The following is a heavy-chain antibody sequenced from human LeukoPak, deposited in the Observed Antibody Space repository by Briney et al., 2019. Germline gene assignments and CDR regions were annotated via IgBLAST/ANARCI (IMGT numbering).Heavy chain of an antibody. V-gene: IGHV1-18*01. CDR3: ARIAYCGGDCYTTYFDY. Sequence: ASVKVSCKASGYTFTSYGISWVRQAPGQGLEWMGWISAYNGNTNYAQKLQGGVTMTTDTSTSTAYMELRSLRSDDTAVYYCARIAYCGGDCYTTYFDYWGQGTLVTVSS. D-gene: IGHD2-21*01. CDR1: GYTFTSYG. CDR2: ISAYNGNT. J-gene: IGHJ4*02.